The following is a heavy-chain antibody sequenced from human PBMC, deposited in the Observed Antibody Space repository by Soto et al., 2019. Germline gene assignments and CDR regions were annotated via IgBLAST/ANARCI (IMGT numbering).Heavy chain of an antibody. CDR1: GGSISSYY. J-gene: IGHJ1*01. CDR2: IYYSGST. V-gene: IGHV4-59*01. D-gene: IGHD4-17*01. CDR3: ASDHDYGGNEYFQH. Sequence: SETLSLTCTVSGGSISSYYWSWIRQPPGKGLEWIGYIYYSGSTNYNPSLKSRVTISVDTSKNQFSPKLSSVTAADTAVYYCASDHDYGGNEYFQHWGQGTLVTVSS.